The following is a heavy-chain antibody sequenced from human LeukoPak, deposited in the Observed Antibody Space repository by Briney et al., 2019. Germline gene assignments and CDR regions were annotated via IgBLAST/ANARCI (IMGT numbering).Heavy chain of an antibody. D-gene: IGHD5-18*01. Sequence: SETLSLTCAVYGGSFSGYYWSWIRQPPGKGLEWIGEINHSGSTNYNPSLKSRVTISVDTSKNQFSLKLSSVIAADTAVYYCASPDTAMVYWGQGTLVTVSS. CDR1: GGSFSGYY. CDR3: ASPDTAMVY. V-gene: IGHV4-34*01. CDR2: INHSGST. J-gene: IGHJ4*02.